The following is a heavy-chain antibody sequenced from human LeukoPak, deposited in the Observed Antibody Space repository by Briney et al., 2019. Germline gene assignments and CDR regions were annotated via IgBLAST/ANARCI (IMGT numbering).Heavy chain of an antibody. Sequence: KTGGSLRLSCVDSGFTFTNAWMSWVRQAPGKGLEWIGRIKSKTDGETTNYAEPVRGRFTISRDDSKSAVYLQMNSLKIEDTAVYYCTTDLGTYYHGSQRLIPIDYWGQGTLGTVSS. CDR1: GFTFTNAW. V-gene: IGHV3-15*01. J-gene: IGHJ4*02. D-gene: IGHD3-10*01. CDR2: IKSKTDGETT. CDR3: TTDLGTYYHGSQRLIPIDY.